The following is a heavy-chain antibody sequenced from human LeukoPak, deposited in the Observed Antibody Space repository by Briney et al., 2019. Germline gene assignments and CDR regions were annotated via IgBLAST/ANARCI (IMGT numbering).Heavy chain of an antibody. CDR3: AKVIGGSTAWYARGFDY. CDR2: IRNDETHK. D-gene: IGHD2-15*01. Sequence: GGSLRLSCAASGFTLTTYGMHWVRQAPGKGLEGVAFIRNDETHKYYGDPVKGRFTISRDNSKNTLFLQINSLRAEDTAVYFCAKVIGGSTAWYARGFDYWGQGTLVTVSS. J-gene: IGHJ4*02. CDR1: GFTLTTYG. V-gene: IGHV3-30*02.